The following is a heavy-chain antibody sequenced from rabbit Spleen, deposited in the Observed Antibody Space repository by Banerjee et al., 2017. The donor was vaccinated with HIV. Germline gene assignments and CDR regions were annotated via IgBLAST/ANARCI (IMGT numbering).Heavy chain of an antibody. J-gene: IGHJ4*01. CDR2: IYTGSGSA. Sequence: QEQLVESGGGLVRPEGSLKLSCKASGFSFSNKAVMCWVRQAPGKGLEWIACIYTGSGSAYYASWAKGRFTISKTSSTTVTLQMTSLTGADTATYFCARDGAGGSYFALWGPGTLVTVS. D-gene: IGHD8-1*01. CDR1: GFSFSNKAV. V-gene: IGHV1S45*01. CDR3: ARDGAGGSYFAL.